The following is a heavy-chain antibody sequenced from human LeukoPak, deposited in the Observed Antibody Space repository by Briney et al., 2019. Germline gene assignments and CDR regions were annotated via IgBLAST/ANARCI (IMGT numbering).Heavy chain of an antibody. D-gene: IGHD3-22*01. Sequence: GGSLRLSCAASGFTFSSYWMSWVRQAPGKGLEWVANIKQDGSEKYYVGSVKGRFTISRDNAKNSLYLQMNNLRAEDTAVYSCARAEGYYDSSGYHWGQGTLVTVSS. CDR3: ARAEGYYDSSGYH. V-gene: IGHV3-7*01. J-gene: IGHJ5*02. CDR2: IKQDGSEK. CDR1: GFTFSSYW.